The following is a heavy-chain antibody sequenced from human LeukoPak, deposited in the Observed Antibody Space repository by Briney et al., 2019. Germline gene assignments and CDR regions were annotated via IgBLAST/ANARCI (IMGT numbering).Heavy chain of an antibody. CDR1: GYSFTSYA. CDR3: ARSALLDYYDSRASWFDP. CDR2: INGGNGNI. V-gene: IGHV1-3*01. J-gene: IGHJ5*02. D-gene: IGHD3-22*01. Sequence: ASVKVSCKASGYSFTSYAMHWVRQAPGEKLEWMGWINGGNGNIKYSQKFQGRVTITRDTSARTAYMELSSLRSDDTAVYYCARSALLDYYDSRASWFDPWGQGTLVTVSS.